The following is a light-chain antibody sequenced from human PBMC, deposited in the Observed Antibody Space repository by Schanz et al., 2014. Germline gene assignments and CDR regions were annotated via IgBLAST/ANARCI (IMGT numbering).Light chain of an antibody. CDR3: QQYGSSPLFT. V-gene: IGKV3-15*01. CDR1: QSVSSK. J-gene: IGKJ3*01. CDR2: GAS. Sequence: EIVMTQFPATLSVSPGDRATLSCRASQSVSSKLAWFQQKPGQAPRLLIYGASTRATGIPVRFSGSGSGTEFTLTISRLEPEDFAVYYCQQYGSSPLFTFGPGTTVDIK.